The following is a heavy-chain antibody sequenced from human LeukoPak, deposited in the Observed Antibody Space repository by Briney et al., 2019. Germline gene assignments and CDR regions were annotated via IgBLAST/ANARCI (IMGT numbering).Heavy chain of an antibody. J-gene: IGHJ5*02. CDR1: GFTFSSYG. Sequence: GGSLRLSCAASGFTFSSYGMHWVRQAPGKGLEWVAVIWYGGSNKYYADSVKGRFTISRDNSKNTLYLQMNSLRAEDTAVYYCAKDGLEWLLGGSWFDPWGQGTLVTVSS. CDR2: IWYGGSNK. D-gene: IGHD3-3*01. V-gene: IGHV3-30*02. CDR3: AKDGLEWLLGGSWFDP.